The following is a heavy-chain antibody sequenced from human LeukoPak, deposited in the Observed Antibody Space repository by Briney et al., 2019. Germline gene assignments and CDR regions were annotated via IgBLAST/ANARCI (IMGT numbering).Heavy chain of an antibody. J-gene: IGHJ4*02. V-gene: IGHV3-21*06. CDR1: GFSFSSYS. CDR3: ARLRRNTDSSGFFYYYDY. D-gene: IGHD3-22*01. CDR2: INTDSSYI. Sequence: PGGSLRLSCAASGFSFSSYSFNWVRQAPGKGLEWVSSINTDSSYIYYADSLKGRFTISRDNAKNSVYLQMDSLRAEDSAVYYCARLRRNTDSSGFFYYYDYWGQGTLVTVSS.